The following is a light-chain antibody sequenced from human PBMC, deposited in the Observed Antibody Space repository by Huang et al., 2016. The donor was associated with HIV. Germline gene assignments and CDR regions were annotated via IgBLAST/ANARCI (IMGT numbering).Light chain of an antibody. Sequence: EIMMTQFPATLSVSPGERVTLSCRASQSVNNNVAWYQQNPGQAPRVLIYGASTRATGIPARFSGSGSGTEFTLTISSLQSEDFAVYYCHQYTRWPPAFGGGTKVEIK. V-gene: IGKV3D-15*01. J-gene: IGKJ4*01. CDR2: GAS. CDR1: QSVNNN. CDR3: HQYTRWPPA.